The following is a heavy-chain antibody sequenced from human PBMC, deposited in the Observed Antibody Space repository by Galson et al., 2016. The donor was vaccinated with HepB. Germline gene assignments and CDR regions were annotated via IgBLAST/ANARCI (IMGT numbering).Heavy chain of an antibody. D-gene: IGHD6-13*01. J-gene: IGHJ4*02. CDR2: IYPGDSEI. V-gene: IGHV5-51*01. CDR3: ARHLTAGPDN. CDR1: GYSFTTNW. Sequence: QSGAEVKKPGESLKISCKVSGYSFTTNWIGWVRQMPGKGLEWMGIIYPGDSEIRDSPSFQGQVTMSADKSINTAYLQWSSLKASDTAMYYCARHLTAGPDNWGQGTLLTVSS.